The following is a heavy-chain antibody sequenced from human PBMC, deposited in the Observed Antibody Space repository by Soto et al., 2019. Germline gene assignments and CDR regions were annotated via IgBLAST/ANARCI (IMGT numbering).Heavy chain of an antibody. J-gene: IGHJ6*02. CDR2: IYSDGST. D-gene: IGHD2-2*02. Sequence: PGGSLRLSCAASGFSVSGNYMSWVRQAPGKGLEWVSVIYSDGSTYYADSVKGRFTISRDNSKNTLYLQMNSLRAEDTAVYYCARDCSSTSCYTPHYGMDVWGRGTTVTVSS. CDR3: ARDCSSTSCYTPHYGMDV. V-gene: IGHV3-53*01. CDR1: GFSVSGNY.